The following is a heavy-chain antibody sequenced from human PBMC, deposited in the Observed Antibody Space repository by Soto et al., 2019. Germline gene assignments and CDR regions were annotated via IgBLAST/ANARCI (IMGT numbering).Heavy chain of an antibody. Sequence: QVQLVQSGAEVKKPGASVKVPCKASGYTFTSYGISWVRQAPGQGLEWMGWISAYNGNTNYAQKLQGRVTMTTDTSTSTAYMELRSLRSDDTAMYYCASGLFSITIFGVVIYAFDYWGPGTLVTVSS. CDR1: GYTFTSYG. CDR3: ASGLFSITIFGVVIYAFDY. V-gene: IGHV1-18*01. D-gene: IGHD3-3*01. CDR2: ISAYNGNT. J-gene: IGHJ4*02.